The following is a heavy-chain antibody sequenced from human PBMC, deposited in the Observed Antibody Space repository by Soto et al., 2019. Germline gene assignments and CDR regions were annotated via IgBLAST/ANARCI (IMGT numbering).Heavy chain of an antibody. CDR3: AKNQPLRVFGALGGMDV. D-gene: IGHD3-3*01. V-gene: IGHV3-23*01. CDR2: ISGSGGST. CDR1: GFTFSSYA. Sequence: GGSLRLSCAASGFTFSSYAMSWVRQAPGKGLEWVSAISGSGGSTYYADSVKGRFTISRDNSKNTLYLQMNSLRAEDTAVYYCAKNQPLRVFGALGGMDVWGQGTTVTVS. J-gene: IGHJ6*02.